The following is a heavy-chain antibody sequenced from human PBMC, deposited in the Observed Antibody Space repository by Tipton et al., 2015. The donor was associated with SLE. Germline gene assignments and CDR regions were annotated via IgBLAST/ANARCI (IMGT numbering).Heavy chain of an antibody. CDR3: ARSGYGLHFDY. Sequence: SLRLSCAASGFTFDDYAMHWVRQAPGKGLEWVSGISWNSGSIGYADSVKGRFTISRDNAKNSLYLQMNSLRAEDTAVYYCARSGYGLHFDYWGQGTLVTVSS. CDR1: GFTFDDYA. V-gene: IGHV3-9*01. CDR2: ISWNSGSI. D-gene: IGHD5-12*01. J-gene: IGHJ4*02.